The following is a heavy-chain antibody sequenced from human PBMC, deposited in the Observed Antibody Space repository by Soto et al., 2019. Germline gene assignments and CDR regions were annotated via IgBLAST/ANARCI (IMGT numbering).Heavy chain of an antibody. CDR1: GFSLSTSGVG. V-gene: IGHV2-5*02. D-gene: IGHD3-10*01. Sequence: QITLKESGPTLVKPTQTLTLTCTFSGFSLSTSGVGVGWIRQPPGKALEWLALIYWDDDNRYSPSLKSRLTITKDTSKNQVVLTMTNMDPVDTATYYCAHRRGKYYYGSGSYGYFDYWGQGTLVTVSS. CDR3: AHRRGKYYYGSGSYGYFDY. J-gene: IGHJ4*02. CDR2: IYWDDDN.